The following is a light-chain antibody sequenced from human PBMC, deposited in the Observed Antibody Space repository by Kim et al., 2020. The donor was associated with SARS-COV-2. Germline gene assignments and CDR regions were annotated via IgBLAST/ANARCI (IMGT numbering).Light chain of an antibody. Sequence: ASVGGRVTITCRASQSIGRSLNWFQQKPGKAPQLLIYAASTLQSGVPSRFSGSGSGTYFTLTISSLQPEDFATYYCQQSYNVPRTFGGGTKVDIK. J-gene: IGKJ4*01. CDR2: AAS. CDR3: QQSYNVPRT. CDR1: QSIGRS. V-gene: IGKV1-39*01.